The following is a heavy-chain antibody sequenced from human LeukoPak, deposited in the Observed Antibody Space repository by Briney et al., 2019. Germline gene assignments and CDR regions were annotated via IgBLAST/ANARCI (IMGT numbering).Heavy chain of an antibody. Sequence: PGGSLRLSCAASGFTVSSNYMSWVRKAPGKGLEWVSVIYSGGSTYYADSVKGRFTISRDNSKNTLYLQMNRLRAEDTAVYYCARAPRYSSSWSEDWGQGTLVTVSS. CDR2: IYSGGST. V-gene: IGHV3-53*01. D-gene: IGHD6-13*01. CDR3: ARAPRYSSSWSED. J-gene: IGHJ4*02. CDR1: GFTVSSNY.